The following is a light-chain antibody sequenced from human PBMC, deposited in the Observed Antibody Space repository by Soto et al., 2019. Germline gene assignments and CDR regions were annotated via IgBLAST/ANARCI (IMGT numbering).Light chain of an antibody. CDR3: AAWDAILNGVV. Sequence: QSVLTQPPSASATPGQRVTISCSGSNSNIGSNAVHWYQQLPGTAPRLLIYSTNQRPSGVPDQFSGSKSGTSASLAISGLRSEDEADYYCAAWDAILNGVVFGGGTKLTVL. J-gene: IGLJ2*01. V-gene: IGLV1-44*01. CDR1: NSNIGSNA. CDR2: STN.